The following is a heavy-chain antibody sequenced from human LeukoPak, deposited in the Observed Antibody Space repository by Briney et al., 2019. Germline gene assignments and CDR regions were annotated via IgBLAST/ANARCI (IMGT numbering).Heavy chain of an antibody. CDR2: ISGSGGST. CDR1: GFTFSSYG. Sequence: PGGSLRLSCAASGFTFSSYGMSWVRQAPGKGLEWVSAISGSGGSTYYADPVKGRFTISRDNAKNSLYLQMNSLRAEDTAVYYCARKNGLDYWGQGTLVTVSS. V-gene: IGHV3-23*01. CDR3: ARKNGLDY. J-gene: IGHJ4*02.